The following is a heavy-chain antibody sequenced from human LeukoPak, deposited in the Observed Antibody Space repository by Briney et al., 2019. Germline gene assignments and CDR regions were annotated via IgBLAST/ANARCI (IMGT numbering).Heavy chain of an antibody. CDR3: ARDRPPYYYDSSGYYP. Sequence: SVKVSCKASGGTFSSYAISWVRQAPGQGLEWMGGIIPIFGTANYAQKFQGRVTITADESTSTAYMELSSLRSEDTAVYYCARDRPPYYYDSSGYYPWGQGTLVTVSS. CDR1: GGTFSSYA. J-gene: IGHJ5*02. V-gene: IGHV1-69*01. D-gene: IGHD3-22*01. CDR2: IIPIFGTA.